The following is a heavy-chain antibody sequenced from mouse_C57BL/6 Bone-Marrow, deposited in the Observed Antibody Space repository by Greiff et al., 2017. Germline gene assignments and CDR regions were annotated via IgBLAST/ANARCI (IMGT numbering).Heavy chain of an antibody. V-gene: IGHV10-1*01. CDR3: VRQRSTVVAPYYYAMDY. CDR2: IRSKSNNYAT. CDR1: GFSFNTYA. Sequence: EVKVVESGGGLVQPKGSLKLSCAASGFSFNTYAMNWVRQAPGKGLEWVARIRSKSNNYATYYADSVKDRFTISRDDSESMLYLQMNNLKTEDTAMYYCVRQRSTVVAPYYYAMDYWGQGTSVTVSS. D-gene: IGHD1-1*01. J-gene: IGHJ4*01.